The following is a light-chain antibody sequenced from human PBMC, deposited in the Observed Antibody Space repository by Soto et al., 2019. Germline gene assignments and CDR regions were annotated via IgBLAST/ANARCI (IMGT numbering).Light chain of an antibody. CDR1: QSLTSY. Sequence: SQSPAALSLSTGERATLSCRASQSLTSYLAWYQQKPGQAPRLLIYDASTRATGIPARYSGSGSGTEFNFTISSLQSEDFAVYYCQQYNKWPRTFGQGTKV. CDR2: DAS. J-gene: IGKJ1*01. CDR3: QQYNKWPRT. V-gene: IGKV3-15*01.